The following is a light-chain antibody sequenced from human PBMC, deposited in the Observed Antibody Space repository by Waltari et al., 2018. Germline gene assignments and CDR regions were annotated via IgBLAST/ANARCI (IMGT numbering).Light chain of an antibody. V-gene: IGKV3-11*01. Sequence: EIVLTQSPGTLSLSPGKRATLSCRASQSVSSYLAWYKQKPGPATSLLVYDAANRATGIPARFSGSGSGTDFTLTISGLGPEDFAVYYCQQRTSWPRTFGQGTKVEIQ. CDR1: QSVSSY. CDR3: QQRTSWPRT. CDR2: DAA. J-gene: IGKJ1*01.